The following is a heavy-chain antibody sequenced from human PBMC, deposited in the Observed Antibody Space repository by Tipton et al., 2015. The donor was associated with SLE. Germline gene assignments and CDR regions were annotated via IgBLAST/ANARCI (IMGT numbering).Heavy chain of an antibody. CDR1: GGSITSSSYY. J-gene: IGHJ4*02. D-gene: IGHD6-19*01. CDR2: IYYSGSTYYNPGST. Sequence: TLSLTCTVSGGSITSSSYYWGWIRQPPGEGLEWIGSIYYSGSTYYNPGSTYYNPSLKSRVTISVDTSKNQFSLKLSSVTAADTAVYYCAREPEQSLFDYWGQGTLVTVSS. CDR3: AREPEQSLFDY. V-gene: IGHV4-39*02.